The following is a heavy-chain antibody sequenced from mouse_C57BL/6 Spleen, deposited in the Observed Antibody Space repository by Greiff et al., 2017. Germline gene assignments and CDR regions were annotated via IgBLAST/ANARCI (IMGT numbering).Heavy chain of an antibody. CDR3: TTDDGYYGFAY. D-gene: IGHD2-3*01. J-gene: IGHJ3*01. Sequence: EVQLQQSGAELVRPGASVKLSCTASGFNIIDDYMHWVKQRPEQGLEWIGWIDPENGDTEYASKFQGKATITADTSSNTAYLQLSSLTSEDTAVYYCTTDDGYYGFAYWGQGTLVTVSA. V-gene: IGHV14-4*01. CDR2: IDPENGDT. CDR1: GFNIIDDY.